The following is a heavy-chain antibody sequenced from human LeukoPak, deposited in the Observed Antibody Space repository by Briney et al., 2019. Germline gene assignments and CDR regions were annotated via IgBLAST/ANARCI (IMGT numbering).Heavy chain of an antibody. J-gene: IGHJ4*02. D-gene: IGHD6-13*01. CDR2: ISDSGGNT. V-gene: IGHV3-23*01. CDR3: AKGKIGAGGPFDY. CDR1: GFTFSSYA. Sequence: GGSLRLSCAASGFTFSSYAMSWVRQAPGKGLEWVSGISDSGGNTYYPDSLKGRFTISRDNSKNTLYLQMNSLRAEDTAVYYCAKGKIGAGGPFDYWGQGTLVTVST.